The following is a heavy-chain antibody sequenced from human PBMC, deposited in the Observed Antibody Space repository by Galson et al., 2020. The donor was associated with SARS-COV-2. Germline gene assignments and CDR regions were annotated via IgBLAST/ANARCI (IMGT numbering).Heavy chain of an antibody. V-gene: IGHV3-48*02. Sequence: GGSLRLSCAASGFTFSSYSMNWVSQAPEKGLEWVSYISSSSSTRNYADSVKGRFTISRDNAKNSLYLQMSSLRDEDTAVYYCARDKDSIGWYPVLIDYWGQGTLVTVSS. CDR3: ARDKDSIGWYPVLIDY. CDR1: GFTFSSYS. D-gene: IGHD6-19*01. J-gene: IGHJ4*02. CDR2: ISSSSSTR.